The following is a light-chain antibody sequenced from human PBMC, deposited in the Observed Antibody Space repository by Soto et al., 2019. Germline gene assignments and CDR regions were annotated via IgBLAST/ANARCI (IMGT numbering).Light chain of an antibody. CDR1: QSVSSR. CDR3: QQYGSSPIT. Sequence: EIVLTQSPGTLSLSPVERATLSCRASQSVSSRLAWYQQKPVQAPRLLIPGASSRATGIPDRFSGSGSATDFTLTISRLEPEDFALYYCQQYGSSPITFGPGARLEI. J-gene: IGKJ5*01. V-gene: IGKV3-20*01. CDR2: GAS.